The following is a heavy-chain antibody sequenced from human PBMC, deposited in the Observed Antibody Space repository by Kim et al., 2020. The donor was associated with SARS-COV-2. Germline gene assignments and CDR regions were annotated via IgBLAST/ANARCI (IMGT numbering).Heavy chain of an antibody. J-gene: IGHJ5*01. V-gene: IGHV4-4*07. CDR2: TT. D-gene: IGHD3-10*01. CDR3: ARGGTYYLDS. Sequence: TTDYNPSRKGRVNVSVDTSKNQLSLRLTSVTAADTAVYFCARGGTYYLDSWGQGTLVTVSS.